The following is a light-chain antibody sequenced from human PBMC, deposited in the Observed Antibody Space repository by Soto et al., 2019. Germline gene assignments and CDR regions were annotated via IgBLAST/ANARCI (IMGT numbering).Light chain of an antibody. V-gene: IGKV3-15*01. J-gene: IGKJ1*01. CDR3: QQYNNWPPWT. Sequence: EIVLTQSPGTLSLSPGERATLSCRASQSVSSKYLAWFQHKPGHAPRLLIYGASTRATGIPARFSASGSGTEFTLTISSLQSEDLGIYICQQYNNWPPWTFGQGTKVDIK. CDR2: GAS. CDR1: QSVSSKY.